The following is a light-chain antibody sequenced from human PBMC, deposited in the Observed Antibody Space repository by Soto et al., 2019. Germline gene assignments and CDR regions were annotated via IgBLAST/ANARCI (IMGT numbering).Light chain of an antibody. CDR2: AAS. Sequence: DIQMTQSPYSLSASVGDRVTITCRASQTISTYLNWYQQKPGQAPKLLIYAASSLQSGVPSRFSGSGSGTEFTLTISSLQLEDFASYYCQQSYTTHWSFGQGTKVEIK. CDR3: QQSYTTHWS. CDR1: QTISTY. V-gene: IGKV1-39*01. J-gene: IGKJ1*01.